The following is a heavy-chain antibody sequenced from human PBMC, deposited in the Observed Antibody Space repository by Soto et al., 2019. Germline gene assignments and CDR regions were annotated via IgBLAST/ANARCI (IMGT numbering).Heavy chain of an antibody. CDR3: AAGFYCSSWYYYYYYMDV. J-gene: IGHJ6*03. D-gene: IGHD6-13*01. CDR2: IYYSGST. Sequence: PSETLSLTCTVSGGSISSYYWSWIRQPPGKGLEWIGYIYYSGSTNYNPSLKSRVTISVDTSKNQFSLKLSSVTAADTAVYYCAAGFYCSSWYYYYYYMDVWGKGTTVTVSS. V-gene: IGHV4-59*01. CDR1: GGSISSYY.